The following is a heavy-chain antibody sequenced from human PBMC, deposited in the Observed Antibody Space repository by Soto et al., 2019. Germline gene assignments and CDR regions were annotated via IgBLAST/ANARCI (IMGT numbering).Heavy chain of an antibody. V-gene: IGHV4-39*07. CDR2: INHSGST. D-gene: IGHD3-3*01. Sequence: ETLSLTCPVSGGSISSSSYYWSWIRQPPGKGLEWIGEINHSGSTNYNPSLKSRVTISVDTSKNQFSLKLSSVTAADTAVYYCARRLLRFLEWLPRKDAFDIWGQGTMVTVSS. CDR1: GGSISSSSYY. J-gene: IGHJ3*02. CDR3: ARRLLRFLEWLPRKDAFDI.